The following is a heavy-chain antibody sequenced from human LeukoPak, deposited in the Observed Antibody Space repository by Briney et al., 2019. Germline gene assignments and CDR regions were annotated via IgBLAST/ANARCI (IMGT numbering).Heavy chain of an antibody. CDR3: ARGGTAMADRAYYYYMDV. CDR1: GYTFTSYD. D-gene: IGHD5-18*01. V-gene: IGHV1-8*03. Sequence: GASVKVSCKASGYTFTSYDINWVRQATGQGLEWMGWMNPNSGNTGYAQKFQGRVTITRNTSISTAYMELSSLRSEDTAVYYCARGGTAMADRAYYYYMDVWGKGTTVTISS. CDR2: MNPNSGNT. J-gene: IGHJ6*03.